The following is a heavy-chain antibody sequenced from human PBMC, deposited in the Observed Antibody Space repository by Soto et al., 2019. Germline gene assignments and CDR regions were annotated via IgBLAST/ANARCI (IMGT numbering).Heavy chain of an antibody. Sequence: EVQLVESGGGLVQPGGSLRLSCAASGFTFSRYWMHWVRQGPGGGLEWVSRINGDGSSPSYADSVKGRVTISRDNAKNTLYLQMNSLRVEDTAVYYCVRDRSEGYCIGTTCSPLGPIDSWGQGTLVTVAS. V-gene: IGHV3-74*01. CDR2: INGDGSSP. CDR1: GFTFSRYW. CDR3: VRDRSEGYCIGTTCSPLGPIDS. J-gene: IGHJ4*02. D-gene: IGHD2-15*01.